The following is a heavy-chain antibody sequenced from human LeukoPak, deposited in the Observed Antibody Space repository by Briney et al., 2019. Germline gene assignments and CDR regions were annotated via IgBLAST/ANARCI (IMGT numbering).Heavy chain of an antibody. CDR3: AREGRGSVAAAGTLDY. V-gene: IGHV1-8*01. D-gene: IGHD6-13*01. J-gene: IGHJ4*02. CDR1: GYTLTELS. CDR2: MNPNSGNT. Sequence: ASVKVSCKVSGYTLTELSMHWVRQATGQGLEWMGWMNPNSGNTGYAQKFQGRVTMTRNTSISTAYMELSSLRSEDTAVYYCAREGRGSVAAAGTLDYWGQGTLVTVSS.